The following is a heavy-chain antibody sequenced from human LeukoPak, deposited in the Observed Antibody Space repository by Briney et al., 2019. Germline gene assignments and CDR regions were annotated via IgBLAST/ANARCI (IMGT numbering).Heavy chain of an antibody. V-gene: IGHV3-21*05. Sequence: GGSLRLSCEASGFTFSTYSMNWVRQAPGKGLEWVAYIISSSWFIYYADSMKGRFTISRDNAKNSLYLQMNSLRAEDTAVYYCVGYSSSWYVVDYYYGLDVWGQGTTVTVSS. CDR1: GFTFSTYS. J-gene: IGHJ6*02. CDR3: VGYSSSWYVVDYYYGLDV. D-gene: IGHD6-13*01. CDR2: IISSSWFI.